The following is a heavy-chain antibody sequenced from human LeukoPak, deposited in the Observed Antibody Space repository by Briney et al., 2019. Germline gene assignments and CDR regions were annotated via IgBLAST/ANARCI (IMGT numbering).Heavy chain of an antibody. CDR3: AGLRYFDSQSWMDYYYGMDV. Sequence: PSETLSLTCTVSGGSISSGGYYWSWIRQHPGKGLEWIGYIYYSGSTYYNPSLKSRVTISVDTSKNQFSLKLSSVTAADTAVYYCAGLRYFDSQSWMDYYYGMDVWGQGTTVTVSS. CDR2: IYYSGST. D-gene: IGHD3-9*01. CDR1: GGSISSGGYY. V-gene: IGHV4-31*03. J-gene: IGHJ6*02.